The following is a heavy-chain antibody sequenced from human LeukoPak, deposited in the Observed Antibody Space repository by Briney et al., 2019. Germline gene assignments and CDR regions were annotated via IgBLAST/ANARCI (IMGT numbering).Heavy chain of an antibody. CDR3: ARGVAVANFDY. V-gene: IGHV4-59*11. Sequence: PSEALSLTCTVSGGSISGHYWSWIRQPPGKGLEWLGYIYYSGSTNYNPSLKSRVTISVDTSKNQFSLKLSSVTAADTAVYYCARGVAVANFDYWGQGTLVTVSS. CDR2: IYYSGST. J-gene: IGHJ4*02. D-gene: IGHD6-19*01. CDR1: GGSISGHY.